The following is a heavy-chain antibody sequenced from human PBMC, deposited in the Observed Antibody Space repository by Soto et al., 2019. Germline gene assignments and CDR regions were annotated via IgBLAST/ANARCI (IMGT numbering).Heavy chain of an antibody. J-gene: IGHJ6*02. CDR2: IKTDETST. CDR1: GFTLSPYW. D-gene: IGHD3-10*01. Sequence: GGSLRLSCAASGFTLSPYWMHWVRQAPGKGLVWVSLIKTDETSTIYADSVKGRFTISRDNAKNTVYLQMNSLRAEDTAVYYCARDSRCYYGSGSYYHCRYYYGMDVWGQGTTVTVSS. V-gene: IGHV3-74*01. CDR3: ARDSRCYYGSGSYYHCRYYYGMDV.